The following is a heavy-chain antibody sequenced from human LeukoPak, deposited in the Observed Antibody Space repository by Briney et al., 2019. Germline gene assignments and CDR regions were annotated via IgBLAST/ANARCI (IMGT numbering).Heavy chain of an antibody. D-gene: IGHD3-22*01. Sequence: GGSLRLSCSVSGFTFSSHAMHWVRQAPGKGLEWVANIKQDGSEKYYVDSVKGRFTISRDNAKNSLYLQMNSLRAEDTAVYYCARRQGSYFDTSGYYYGWGQGTLVTVSS. J-gene: IGHJ4*02. CDR3: ARRQGSYFDTSGYYYG. V-gene: IGHV3-7*01. CDR2: IKQDGSEK. CDR1: GFTFSSHA.